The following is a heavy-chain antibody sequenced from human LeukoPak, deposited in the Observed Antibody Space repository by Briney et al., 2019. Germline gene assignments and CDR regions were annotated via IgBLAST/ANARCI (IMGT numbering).Heavy chain of an antibody. CDR2: ISGSGGST. CDR1: GFTFSSYA. V-gene: IGHV3-23*01. CDR3: AKRKTVRVFGVTDFDY. Sequence: GGSLRLSCAASGFTFSSYAMSWVRQAPGKGLEWVSAISGSGGSTYYADSVKGRFTISRDNSKNTLYLQMNSLRAEDTAVYYCAKRKTVRVFGVTDFDYWGKGTLVTVSS. D-gene: IGHD3-16*01. J-gene: IGHJ4*02.